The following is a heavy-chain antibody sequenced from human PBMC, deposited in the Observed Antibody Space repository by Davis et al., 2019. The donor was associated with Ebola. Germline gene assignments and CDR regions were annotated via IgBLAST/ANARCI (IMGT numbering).Heavy chain of an antibody. D-gene: IGHD6-13*01. V-gene: IGHV5-51*01. CDR2: IYPCDSDT. CDR1: GYSFTSYW. J-gene: IGHJ4*02. CDR3: ARHVGSNWSSFDF. Sequence: GESLKISCKGSGYSFTSYWIGWVRQLPGKGLEWLGTIYPCDSDTRYSPSFQGQVTISADKSITTAYLQWSSLKASDTAMYCCARHVGSNWSSFDFWGQGTLVTVSS.